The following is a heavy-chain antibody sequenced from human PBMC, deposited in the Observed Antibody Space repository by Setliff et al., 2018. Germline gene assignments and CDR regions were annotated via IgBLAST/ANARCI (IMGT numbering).Heavy chain of an antibody. CDR1: AGSVSSSSYY. Sequence: SETLSLTCSVSAGSVSSSSYYWGWIRQPPGKGLEWIGSIRDSGTTYYNPSLKSRVTISIDTAKNHFSLTLSSVTAADTATYYCARLCRGVTFACDVFDVWGPGTLVTVSS. J-gene: IGHJ3*01. CDR2: IRDSGTT. CDR3: ARLCRGVTFACDVFDV. V-gene: IGHV4-39*07. D-gene: IGHD2-21*02.